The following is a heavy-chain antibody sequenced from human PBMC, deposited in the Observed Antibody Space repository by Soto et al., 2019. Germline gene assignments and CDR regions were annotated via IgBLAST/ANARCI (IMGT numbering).Heavy chain of an antibody. J-gene: IGHJ4*02. D-gene: IGHD3-22*01. V-gene: IGHV3-15*01. Sequence: EVQLVESGGGLVKPGGSLRLSCAASGFTFSNAWMSWVRQAPGKGLEWVGRLRSKTDGATTDYAAPVRGRFTISRDDSKNTLYLQMNSLRAEDTAVYYCAKAGNYYDTSGFFVYYFDGWGQGTLVTVSS. CDR3: AKAGNYYDTSGFFVYYFDG. CDR2: LRSKTDGATT. CDR1: GFTFSNAW.